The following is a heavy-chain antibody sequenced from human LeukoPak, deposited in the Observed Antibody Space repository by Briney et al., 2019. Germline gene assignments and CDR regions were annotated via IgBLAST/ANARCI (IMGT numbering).Heavy chain of an antibody. Sequence: PSETLSLTCTVSGGSISSSSYYWGWIRQPPGKGLEWIGSIYYSGSTYCNPSLKSRVTISVDTSKNQFSLKLSSVTAADTAVYYCARSVYYDSSGYYDRDYFDYWGQGTLVTVSS. CDR2: IYYSGST. J-gene: IGHJ4*02. D-gene: IGHD3-22*01. CDR3: ARSVYYDSSGYYDRDYFDY. CDR1: GGSISSSSYY. V-gene: IGHV4-39*01.